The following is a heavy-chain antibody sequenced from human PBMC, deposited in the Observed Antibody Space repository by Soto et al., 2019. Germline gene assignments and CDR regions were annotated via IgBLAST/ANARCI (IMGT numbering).Heavy chain of an antibody. CDR3: TTGSVEGV. J-gene: IGHJ6*02. V-gene: IGHV3-15*01. Sequence: GGSLRLSCAASGFTFSNAWMSWVRQAPGKGLEWVARIKSKIDGGTTDHAAPVKGRFTISRDDSKNTLSLQMNSLKADDTAVYYCTTGSVEGVWGQGTTVTVSS. CDR2: IKSKIDGGTT. CDR1: GFTFSNAW.